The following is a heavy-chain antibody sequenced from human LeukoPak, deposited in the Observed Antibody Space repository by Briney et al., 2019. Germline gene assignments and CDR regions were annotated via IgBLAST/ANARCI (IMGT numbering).Heavy chain of an antibody. Sequence: SETLSFTCTVSGGSISSYYWSWIRQPPGKGLEWIGYIYYSGSTNYNPSLKSRVTISVDTSKNQFSLKLSSVTAADTAVYYCARERGDGYNWDYYYGMDVWGQGTTVTVSS. D-gene: IGHD5-24*01. V-gene: IGHV4-59*01. J-gene: IGHJ6*02. CDR2: IYYSGST. CDR1: GGSISSYY. CDR3: ARERGDGYNWDYYYGMDV.